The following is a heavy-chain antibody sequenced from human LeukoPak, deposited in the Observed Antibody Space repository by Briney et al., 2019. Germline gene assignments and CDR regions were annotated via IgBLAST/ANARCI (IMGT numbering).Heavy chain of an antibody. V-gene: IGHV4-39*07. CDR2: IYYSGST. CDR1: GGSISSSSYY. J-gene: IGHJ6*03. D-gene: IGHD6-19*01. CDR3: ARGLAGVSGWYNYYYMDV. Sequence: PSETLSLTCTVSGGSISSSSYYWGWIRQPPGKGLEWIGSIYYSGSTYYNPSLKSRVTISVDTSKNQFSLKLSSVTAADTAVYYCARGLAGVSGWYNYYYMDVWGKGTTVTVSS.